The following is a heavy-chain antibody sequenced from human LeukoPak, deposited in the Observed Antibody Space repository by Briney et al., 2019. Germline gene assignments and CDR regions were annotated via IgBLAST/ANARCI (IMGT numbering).Heavy chain of an antibody. CDR3: ARQGDFWSGHYYYYMDV. CDR1: GFTFSSYA. J-gene: IGHJ6*03. V-gene: IGHV3-23*01. CDR2: ISGSGGST. Sequence: PGGSLRLSCAASGFTFSSYAMSWVRQAPGKGLEWVSAISGSGGSTYYADSVKGRFTISRDNAKNSLYLQMNSLRAEDTAVYYCARQGDFWSGHYYYYMDVWGKGTTVTVSS. D-gene: IGHD3-3*01.